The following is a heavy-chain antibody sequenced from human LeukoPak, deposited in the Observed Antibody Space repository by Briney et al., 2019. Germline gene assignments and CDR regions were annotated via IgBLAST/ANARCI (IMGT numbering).Heavy chain of an antibody. CDR3: ARRLDDMDV. CDR1: GGSMSGQY. V-gene: IGHV4-59*08. Sequence: SETLSLTCTVSGGSMSGQYWSWIRRPPGKGLEWIGNMYYGGSANYNPSLKSRVTISIDTSKNQFSLELSSVTAADTAVYYCARRLDDMDVWGKGTTVTVSS. CDR2: MYYGGSA. J-gene: IGHJ6*03. D-gene: IGHD4-11*01.